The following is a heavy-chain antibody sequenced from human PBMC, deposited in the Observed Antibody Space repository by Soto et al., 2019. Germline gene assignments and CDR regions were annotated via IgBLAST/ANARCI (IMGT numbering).Heavy chain of an antibody. V-gene: IGHV3-48*03. D-gene: IGHD1-26*01. CDR2: ISSSGSTI. CDR3: ARGGSYYYYYGMDV. Sequence: GGSLRLSCAASGFTFSSYEMNWVRQAPGKGLEWVSYISSSGSTIYYADSVKGRFTISRDNAKNSLYLQMNSLRAEDTAVYYCARGGSYYYYYGMDVWGQGTTVTVSS. J-gene: IGHJ6*02. CDR1: GFTFSSYE.